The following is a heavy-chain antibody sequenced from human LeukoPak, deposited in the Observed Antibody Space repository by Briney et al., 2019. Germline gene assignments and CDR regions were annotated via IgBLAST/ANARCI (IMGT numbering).Heavy chain of an antibody. V-gene: IGHV3-23*01. D-gene: IGHD1-26*01. CDR2: ISASGDVT. CDR1: GFSFSAYP. Sequence: GGSLSLSCAASGFSFSAYPMGWVRPAPGKGLQWRSGISASGDVTFHADRVKGRFTISRDNAKNSLYLQMNSLRAEDTAVYYCARAPEVGATVYFDYWGQGTLVTVSS. J-gene: IGHJ4*02. CDR3: ARAPEVGATVYFDY.